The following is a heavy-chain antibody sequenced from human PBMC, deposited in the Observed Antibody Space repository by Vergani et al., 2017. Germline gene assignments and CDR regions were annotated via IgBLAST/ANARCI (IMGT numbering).Heavy chain of an antibody. Sequence: QVQLVQSGAEVKKPGSSVKVSCKASGGTFSSCAISWVRQAPGQGLEWMGGIIPIFGTANYAQKFQGRVTITADESTSTAYMELSSLRSEDTAVYYCARDLGGDSGYGENWFDPWGQGTLVTVSS. CDR1: GGTFSSCA. J-gene: IGHJ5*02. CDR3: ARDLGGDSGYGENWFDP. D-gene: IGHD5-12*01. CDR2: IIPIFGTA. V-gene: IGHV1-69*12.